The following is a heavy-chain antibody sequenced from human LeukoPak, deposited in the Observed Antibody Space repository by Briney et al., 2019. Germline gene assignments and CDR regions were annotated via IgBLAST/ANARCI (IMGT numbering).Heavy chain of an antibody. CDR3: ARYEGIAAAGTANY. D-gene: IGHD6-13*01. CDR1: GGSISSGGYY. J-gene: IGHJ4*02. CDR2: IYHSGST. Sequence: SETLSLTCTVSGGSISSGGYYWSWIRQPPGKGLEWIGYIYHSGSTYYNPSLKSRVTISVDRSKNQFSLKLSSVTAADTAVYYCARYEGIAAAGTANYWGQGTLVTVSS. V-gene: IGHV4-30-2*01.